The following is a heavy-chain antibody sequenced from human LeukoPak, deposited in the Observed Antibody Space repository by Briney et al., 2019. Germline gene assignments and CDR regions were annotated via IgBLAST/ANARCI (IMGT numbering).Heavy chain of an antibody. CDR1: GYTLNRYY. V-gene: IGHV1-46*02. CDR3: ARGSSRSPRDAFDI. CDR2: ISPSGAST. Sequence: ASVKVSCKASGYTLNRYYMHWVRQAPGQGLEWMAIISPSGASTTYAQNFQGRVTMTRDMSTSTPYMELSSLKSEDTAVYYCARGSSRSPRDAFDIWGQGTMVTVSS. J-gene: IGHJ3*02.